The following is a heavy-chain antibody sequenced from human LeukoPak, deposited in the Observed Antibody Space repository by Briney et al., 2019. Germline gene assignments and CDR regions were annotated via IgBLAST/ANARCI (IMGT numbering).Heavy chain of an antibody. J-gene: IGHJ4*02. D-gene: IGHD7-27*01. V-gene: IGHV4-61*01. CDR2: IYYGGST. CDR1: GDSVSSSNYY. CDR3: ARGPNWEKPYYFDY. Sequence: SETLSLTCAVSGDSVSSSNYYWSWIRQPPGRGLEWIGYIYYGGSTNYNPSLKSRVTISVDTSKNQFSLKLSSVTAADTAVYYCARGPNWEKPYYFDYWGQGTLVTVSS.